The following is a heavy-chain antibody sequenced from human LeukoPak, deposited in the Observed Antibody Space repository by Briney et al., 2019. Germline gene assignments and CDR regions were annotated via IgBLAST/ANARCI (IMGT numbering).Heavy chain of an antibody. CDR2: INPNSGET. D-gene: IGHD2-2*03. CDR3: ARVLFNSGYDS. J-gene: IGHJ5*01. V-gene: IGHV1-2*02. Sequence: SVKVSYKVSGGTFTRAYMHWVRQAPGQGLEGMGWINPNSGETRYEQKFQGRVTMTRDTSIDTVHMGLGSLTSDDTAVYYCARVLFNSGYDSWGQGTLVTVSS. CDR1: GGTFTRAY.